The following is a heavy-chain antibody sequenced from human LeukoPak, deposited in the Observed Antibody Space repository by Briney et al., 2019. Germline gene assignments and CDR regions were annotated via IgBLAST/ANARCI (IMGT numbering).Heavy chain of an antibody. Sequence: GGSLRLSCAASGFTFSGSAMHWVRQASGKGLEWVGRIRSKANSYATAYAASVKGRSTISRDDSKSTAYLQMNSLKTEDTAVYYCTVEIDSGSYPSFDYWGQGTLVTVSS. D-gene: IGHD1-26*01. J-gene: IGHJ4*02. CDR1: GFTFSGSA. V-gene: IGHV3-73*01. CDR3: TVEIDSGSYPSFDY. CDR2: IRSKANSYAT.